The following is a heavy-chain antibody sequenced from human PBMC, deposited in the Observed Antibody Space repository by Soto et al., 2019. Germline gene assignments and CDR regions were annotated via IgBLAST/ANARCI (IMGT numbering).Heavy chain of an antibody. CDR1: GGSISRYS. CDR2: IYYSGSP. J-gene: IGHJ5*02. Sequence: QVQLQESGPGLVKPSETLSLTCTVSGGSISRYSWNWIRQPPGKGLEWIGYIYYSGSPNSTPSLKSRVTISVDTSKNRFSLKLSSVTAADTAVYYWARDPGSGSYYGWFDPWGQEPWSPSPQ. V-gene: IGHV4-59*01. CDR3: ARDPGSGSYYGWFDP. D-gene: IGHD3-10*01.